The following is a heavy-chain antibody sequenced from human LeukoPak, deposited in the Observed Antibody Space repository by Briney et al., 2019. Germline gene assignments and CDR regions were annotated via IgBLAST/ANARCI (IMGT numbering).Heavy chain of an antibody. Sequence: SVTLSLTCAVYGGSFSTYYWSWIRQPPGKGLEWIVEINHSGSTNYNPSLKSRVTISVDTSRNQFSLKLSSVTAADTAVYYCARGGFYCGGDCYVDYWGQGTLVTVSS. J-gene: IGHJ4*02. D-gene: IGHD2-21*02. CDR3: ARGGFYCGGDCYVDY. V-gene: IGHV4-34*01. CDR1: GGSFSTYY. CDR2: INHSGST.